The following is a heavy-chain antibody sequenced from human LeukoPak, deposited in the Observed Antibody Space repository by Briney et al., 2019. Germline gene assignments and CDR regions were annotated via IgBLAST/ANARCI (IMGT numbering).Heavy chain of an antibody. Sequence: PGGSLRLSCAASGFTFSSYAMSWVRQAPGKGLEWVSAISGSGGNTYYADSVKGRFTISRDNAKNSLYLQMNSLRAEDTAVYYCASISLWFGDLGYWGQGTLVTVSS. J-gene: IGHJ4*02. CDR2: ISGSGGNT. CDR1: GFTFSSYA. D-gene: IGHD3-10*01. V-gene: IGHV3-23*01. CDR3: ASISLWFGDLGY.